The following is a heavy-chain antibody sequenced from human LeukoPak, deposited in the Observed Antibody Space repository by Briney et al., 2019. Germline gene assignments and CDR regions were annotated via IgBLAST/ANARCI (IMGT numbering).Heavy chain of an antibody. J-gene: IGHJ4*02. CDR1: GFTLSNYL. CDR2: ISSNGGST. D-gene: IGHD6-19*01. CDR3: VRSNTGWYYFDY. V-gene: IGHV3-64*01. Sequence: GGSLRLSCAASGFTLSNYLMHWVRQAPGKGLEYVSAISSNGGSTYYANSVQGRFTVSRDNSKNTLYLQMGSLRAEDTAVYYCVRSNTGWYYFDYWGQGTLVTVSS.